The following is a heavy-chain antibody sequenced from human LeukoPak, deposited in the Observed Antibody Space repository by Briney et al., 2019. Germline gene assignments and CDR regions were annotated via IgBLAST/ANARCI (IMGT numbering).Heavy chain of an antibody. V-gene: IGHV3-74*01. CDR3: GRDNNYKVDV. D-gene: IGHD5-24*01. J-gene: IGHJ6*04. CDR1: GFTFRNYW. Sequence: GGPLTLSCAASGFTFRNYWMLWLRQGPGEGLVGLSNINTDECLTNYADSVKGRYTISRDNAKNTLYLQMNRLRAEDTAVYYCGRDNNYKVDVWGKGTTVTVSS. CDR2: INTDECLT.